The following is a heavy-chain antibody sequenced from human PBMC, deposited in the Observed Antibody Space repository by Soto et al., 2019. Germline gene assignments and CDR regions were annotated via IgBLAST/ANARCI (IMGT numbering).Heavy chain of an antibody. V-gene: IGHV1-69*13. CDR2: IIPIFGTA. CDR1: GGTFSSYA. D-gene: IGHD4-17*01. Sequence: ASVKVSCKASGGTFSSYAISWVRQAPGQGLEWMGGIIPIFGTANYAQKFQGRVTITADESTSTAYMELSGLGSEDTAVYYCASIHYGGNDYYYYGMDVWGQGTTVTSP. J-gene: IGHJ6*02. CDR3: ASIHYGGNDYYYYGMDV.